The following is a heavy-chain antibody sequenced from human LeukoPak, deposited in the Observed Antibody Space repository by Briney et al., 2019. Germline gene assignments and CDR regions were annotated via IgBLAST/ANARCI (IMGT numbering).Heavy chain of an antibody. CDR2: IYYSGST. Sequence: PSETLSLTCTVSGGSISSGGYYWSWIRQHPGKGLEWIGYIYYSGSTNYNPSLKSRVTISVDTSKNQFSLKLSSVTAADTAVYYCARHWPPISRIFDYWGQGTLVTVSS. J-gene: IGHJ4*02. D-gene: IGHD3-3*02. CDR3: ARHWPPISRIFDY. CDR1: GGSISSGGYY. V-gene: IGHV4-61*08.